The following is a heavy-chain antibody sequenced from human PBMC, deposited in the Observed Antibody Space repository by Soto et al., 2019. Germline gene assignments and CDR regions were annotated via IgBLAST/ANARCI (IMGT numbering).Heavy chain of an antibody. D-gene: IGHD4-17*01. Sequence: QITLKESGPSPVKPTQTLTVTCTFSGFSLSNSGVGVAWIRQPPGKALEWLALIYGDNDKRYSPSLKTRLTITKYTSKNQVVLTMTNMDPVDTATYYCAHCTLHDYGDYDPGTSHGFDSWCKGTLVTVSS. J-gene: IGHJ4*02. CDR1: GFSLSNSGVG. CDR3: AHCTLHDYGDYDPGTSHGFDS. V-gene: IGHV2-5*02. CDR2: IYGDNDK.